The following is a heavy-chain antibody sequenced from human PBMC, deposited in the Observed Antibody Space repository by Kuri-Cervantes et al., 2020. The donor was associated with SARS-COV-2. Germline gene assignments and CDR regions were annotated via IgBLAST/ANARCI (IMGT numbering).Heavy chain of an antibody. Sequence: GGSLRLSCAASGFTFSDYYMSWIRQAPGKGLEWVSYISSSSSTIYYADSVKGRFTISRDNAKNSLYLQMNSLRAEDTAVYYCARMGWYYYDSSGHFDYWGQGTLVTVSS. CDR2: ISSSSSTI. CDR3: ARMGWYYYDSSGHFDY. D-gene: IGHD3-22*01. J-gene: IGHJ4*02. V-gene: IGHV3-11*04. CDR1: GFTFSDYY.